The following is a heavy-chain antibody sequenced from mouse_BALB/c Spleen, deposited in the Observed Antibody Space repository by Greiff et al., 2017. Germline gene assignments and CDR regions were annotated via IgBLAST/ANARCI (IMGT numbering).Heavy chain of an antibody. CDR2: INPSTGYT. CDR1: GYTFTSYW. CDR3: ARDYGSEGFAY. J-gene: IGHJ3*01. Sequence: VKLQESGAELAKPGASVKMSCKASGYTFTSYWMHWVKQRPGQGLEWIGYINPSTGYTEYNQKFKDKATLTADKSSSTAYMQLSSLTSEDSAVYYCARDYGSEGFAYWGQGTLVTVSA. D-gene: IGHD1-1*01. V-gene: IGHV1-7*01.